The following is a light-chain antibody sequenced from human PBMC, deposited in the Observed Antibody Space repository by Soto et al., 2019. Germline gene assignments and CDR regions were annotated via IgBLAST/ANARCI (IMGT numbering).Light chain of an antibody. CDR2: DAS. V-gene: IGKV1-33*01. Sequence: DIPMTQSPSSLSASVGDRVTITCQASQDISNYLNWYQQKPGKAPKLLIYDASYLETGVPSRFSGSGSGTDFTFTISSLQPEDDGTYYCQKYDNLPIFGQGTKLEIK. CDR3: QKYDNLPI. J-gene: IGKJ2*01. CDR1: QDISNY.